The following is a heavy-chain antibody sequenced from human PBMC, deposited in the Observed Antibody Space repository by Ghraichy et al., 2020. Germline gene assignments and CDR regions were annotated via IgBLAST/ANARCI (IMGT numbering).Heavy chain of an antibody. V-gene: IGHV4-34*01. CDR1: GGSFSGYY. CDR3: ARRTVTHYFDY. CDR2: INHSGST. J-gene: IGHJ4*02. Sequence: SETLSLTCAVYGGSFSGYYWSWIRQPPGKGLEWIGEINHSGSTNYNPSLKSRVTISVDTSKNQFSLKLSSVTAADTAVYYCARRTVTHYFDYWGQGTLVTVSS. D-gene: IGHD4-17*01.